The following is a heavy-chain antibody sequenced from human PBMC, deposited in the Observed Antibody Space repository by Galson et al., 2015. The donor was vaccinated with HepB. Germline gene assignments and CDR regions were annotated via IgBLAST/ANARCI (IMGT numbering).Heavy chain of an antibody. V-gene: IGHV3-23*01. CDR2: ISGSGGNT. D-gene: IGHD6-19*01. Sequence: SLRLSCAASGFTFSSYAMSWVRQAPGKGLEWISTISGSGGNTYYADSVKGRFTISRDNSKNTLYLQMNSLRAEDTAIYYCAKARPQWLRPYYFDYWGQGTLVTVSS. CDR3: AKARPQWLRPYYFDY. CDR1: GFTFSSYA. J-gene: IGHJ4*02.